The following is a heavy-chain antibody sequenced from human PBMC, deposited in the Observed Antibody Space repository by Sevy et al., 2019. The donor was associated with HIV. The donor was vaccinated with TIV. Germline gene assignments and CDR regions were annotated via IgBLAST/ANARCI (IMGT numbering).Heavy chain of an antibody. CDR1: GGSISSYY. D-gene: IGHD3-22*01. CDR2: IYYSGST. CDR3: ARGTPNYYDSSGYSGQPDAFDL. V-gene: IGHV4-59*01. Sequence: SETLSLTCTVSGGSISSYYWSWIRQPPGKGLEWIGYIYYSGSTNYNPSLKSRVTISVDTSKNQFSLKLSSVTAADTAVYYCARGTPNYYDSSGYSGQPDAFDLWGQGTMVTVSS. J-gene: IGHJ3*01.